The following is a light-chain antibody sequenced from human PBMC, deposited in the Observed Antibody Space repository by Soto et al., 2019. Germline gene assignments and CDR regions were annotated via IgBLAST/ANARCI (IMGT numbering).Light chain of an antibody. CDR1: QSISNS. CDR3: RQRSNRPLLYT. V-gene: IGKV3-11*01. Sequence: EIVLTQSPATLSLSPGERATLSCRASQSISNSLVWYQQRPGQAPRVLIYDASNRATGIPARFSGSGSGTDLTLTISSLEPGDSAIYYCRQRSNRPLLYTFGQGTKLEIK. CDR2: DAS. J-gene: IGKJ2*01.